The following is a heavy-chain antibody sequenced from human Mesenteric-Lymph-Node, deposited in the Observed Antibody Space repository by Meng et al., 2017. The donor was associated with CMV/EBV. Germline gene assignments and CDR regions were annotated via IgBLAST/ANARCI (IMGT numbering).Heavy chain of an antibody. CDR2: INHSGST. D-gene: IGHD4-23*01. CDR3: ARHQRWLKSEGGFNY. CDR1: GGSFSCSY. V-gene: IGHV4-34*01. J-gene: IGHJ4*02. Sequence: QVHLKQCGAGLLQPSGPLLLTRAVYGGSFSCSYWSWLRQPPGKGLEWIGEINHSGSTKYDPSLKSRVTISVDTSTNQFSLKLSSVTAADTAVYYCARHQRWLKSEGGFNYWGQGTLVTVSS.